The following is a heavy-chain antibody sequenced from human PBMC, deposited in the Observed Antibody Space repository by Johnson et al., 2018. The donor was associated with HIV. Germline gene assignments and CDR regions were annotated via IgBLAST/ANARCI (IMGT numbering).Heavy chain of an antibody. CDR2: ISGRGGST. V-gene: IGHV3-23*04. CDR1: GFTFSSYA. CDR3: AKDELYDILTGHYSPLFDI. D-gene: IGHD3-9*01. J-gene: IGHJ3*02. Sequence: MLLVESGGGVVQPGRSLRLSCAASGFTFSSYAMSWVRQAPGKGLEWVSAISGRGGSTYYADSVKGRFTLSRDHSKNTLYLQMNSLRAEDTAVYYCAKDELYDILTGHYSPLFDIWGQGTMVTVSS.